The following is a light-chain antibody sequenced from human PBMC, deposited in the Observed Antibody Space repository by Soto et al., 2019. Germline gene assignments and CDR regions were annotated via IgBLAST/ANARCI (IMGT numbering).Light chain of an antibody. CDR3: QKYNSDPRP. V-gene: IGKV1-27*01. J-gene: IGKJ4*01. CDR1: QGISTY. Sequence: DIQMTQSPSSLSASVGDRVTITCRASQGISTYLAWYQQKTGKVPKLLIYAASTVQPGVPSRFRGSGSGAEVNLTISSLQPEDVATYYCQKYNSDPRPFRGGTKVEIK. CDR2: AAS.